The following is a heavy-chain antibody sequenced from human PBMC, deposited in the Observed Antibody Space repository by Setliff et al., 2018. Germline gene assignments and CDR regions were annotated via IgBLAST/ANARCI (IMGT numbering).Heavy chain of an antibody. CDR2: INPSGGST. CDR1: GYTFTSYY. Sequence: ASVKVSCKASGYTFTSYYMHWVRQAPGQGLEWMGIINPSGGSTSYAQKFQGRVTMTRDTSTSTVYMELSSLRSEDTAVYHCARDEGCYDRSGYYRPLGYWGQGTLVTVSS. CDR3: ARDEGCYDRSGYYRPLGY. D-gene: IGHD3-22*01. V-gene: IGHV1-46*01. J-gene: IGHJ4*02.